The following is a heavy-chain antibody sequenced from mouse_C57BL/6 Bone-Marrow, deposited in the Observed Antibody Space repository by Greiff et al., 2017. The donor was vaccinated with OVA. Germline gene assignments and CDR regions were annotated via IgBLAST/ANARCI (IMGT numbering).Heavy chain of an antibody. D-gene: IGHD3-1*01. Sequence: EVMLVESGGGLVQPGESLKLSCESNGYDFPSHDMSWVRKTPEKRLEWVAAINSDGGSTYYPDTMEGRVIFSRDNTKKTQNLRMSRLRSEDTALYYCARRNQLDFDYWGQGTTLTVSS. CDR3: ARRNQLDFDY. CDR1: GYDFPSHD. CDR2: INSDGGST. J-gene: IGHJ2*01. V-gene: IGHV5-2*03.